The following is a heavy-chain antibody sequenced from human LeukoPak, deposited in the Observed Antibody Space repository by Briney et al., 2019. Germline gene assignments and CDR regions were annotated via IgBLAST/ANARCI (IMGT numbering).Heavy chain of an antibody. CDR3: ARGYSGYVFFDY. CDR2: IKQDGSEK. Sequence: PGGSLRLSCAASGFTFSSYWMSWVRQAPGKGLEWVANIKQDGSEKHYVDSVKGRFTISRDNAKNSLYLQMNSLRAEDTAVYSCARGYSGYVFFDYWGQGTLVTVSS. CDR1: GFTFSSYW. V-gene: IGHV3-7*04. D-gene: IGHD5-12*01. J-gene: IGHJ4*02.